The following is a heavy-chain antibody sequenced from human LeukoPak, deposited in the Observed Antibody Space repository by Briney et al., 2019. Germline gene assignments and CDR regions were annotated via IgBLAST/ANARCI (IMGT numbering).Heavy chain of an antibody. Sequence: PGGSLRLSCAASGFTFSDHYMDWVRQAPGKGLEWVGRIRNKPNIYTTEYAASVKGRSTISRDDSKSIAYLQMNSLKTEDTAVYYYTREGLYYYDSSGRKVRPNYWGQGTLVTVSS. CDR1: GFTFSDHY. J-gene: IGHJ4*02. V-gene: IGHV3-72*01. CDR2: IRNKPNIYTT. CDR3: TREGLYYYDSSGRKVRPNY. D-gene: IGHD3-22*01.